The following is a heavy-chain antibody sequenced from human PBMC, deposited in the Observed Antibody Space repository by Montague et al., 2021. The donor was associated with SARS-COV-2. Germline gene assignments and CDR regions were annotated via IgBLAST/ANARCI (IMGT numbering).Heavy chain of an antibody. J-gene: IGHJ5*02. CDR1: GGSISSSNW. Sequence: SETLSLTCAVSGGSISSSNWWSWVRQPPGKELEWIGEIYHSGSTNYNPSLKSRVTISVDKSKNQFSLKLSSVTAADTAVYYCATSSYDFWSGYTQGDNWFDPWGQGTLVTVSS. CDR3: ATSSYDFWSGYTQGDNWFDP. CDR2: IYHSGST. V-gene: IGHV4-4*02. D-gene: IGHD3-3*01.